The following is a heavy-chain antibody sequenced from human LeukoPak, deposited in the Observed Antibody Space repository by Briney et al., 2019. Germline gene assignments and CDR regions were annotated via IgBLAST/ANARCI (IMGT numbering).Heavy chain of an antibody. Sequence: GGSLRLSCAASGITLSNYAMSWVRQAPGKGLEWVSTISRSGGATYYADCVKGRFTISTDNSKNTLFLQMDSLRAEHTALYYCAKIHDYGPFTDYWGQGTLVTVSS. CDR3: AKIHDYGPFTDY. CDR1: GITLSNYA. D-gene: IGHD4-17*01. CDR2: ISRSGGAT. J-gene: IGHJ4*02. V-gene: IGHV3-23*01.